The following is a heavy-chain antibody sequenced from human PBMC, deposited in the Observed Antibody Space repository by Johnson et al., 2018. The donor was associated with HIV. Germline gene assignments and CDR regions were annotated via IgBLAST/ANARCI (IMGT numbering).Heavy chain of an antibody. CDR3: TTDINMIVVGPDAVDV. V-gene: IGHV3-15*01. CDR1: GFTFSNAW. J-gene: IGHJ3*01. D-gene: IGHD3-22*01. Sequence: EVQLVESGGGLVKPGGSLRLSCAASGFTFSNAWMSWVRQAPGKGLEWVGRIKSKTDGGTTDYAAPVKGRFTIPRDDSKNTLYLQMNSLKIEDTAVDYCTTDINMIVVGPDAVDVWGQGTMVTVSS. CDR2: IKSKTDGGTT.